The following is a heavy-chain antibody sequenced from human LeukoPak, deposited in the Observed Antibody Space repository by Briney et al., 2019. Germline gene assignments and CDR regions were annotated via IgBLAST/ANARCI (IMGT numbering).Heavy chain of an antibody. CDR2: IYTSGST. CDR1: GGSIRSYY. CDR3: ASQPEPSLFDY. V-gene: IGHV4-4*09. D-gene: IGHD1-14*01. Sequence: SETLSLTCTDSGGSIRSYYWSWIRQPPGKGLEWIGYIYTSGSTNYNPSLKSRVTISVDTSKNQFSLKLSSVTAADTAVYYCASQPEPSLFDYWGQGTLVTVSS. J-gene: IGHJ4*02.